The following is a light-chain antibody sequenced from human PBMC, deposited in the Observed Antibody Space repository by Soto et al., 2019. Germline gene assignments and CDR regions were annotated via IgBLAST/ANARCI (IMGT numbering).Light chain of an antibody. Sequence: EIVLTQSPGTLSLSPGERATLSCRASQSVSSSYLAWYQQKPGQAPRLLIYGASVRATGIPDRFSGSGSGTDFTLTISLLEPEDFAVYYCQQYGSSRGFTFGPGTKVDIK. CDR1: QSVSSSY. V-gene: IGKV3-20*01. CDR3: QQYGSSRGFT. J-gene: IGKJ3*01. CDR2: GAS.